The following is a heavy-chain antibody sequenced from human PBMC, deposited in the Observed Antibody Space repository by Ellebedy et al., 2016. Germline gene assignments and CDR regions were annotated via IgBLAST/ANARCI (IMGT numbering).Heavy chain of an antibody. J-gene: IGHJ4*02. CDR2: IYTSGST. CDR3: ARGSTVVTVNFDY. V-gene: IGHV4-61*02. D-gene: IGHD4-23*01. Sequence: SETLSLXXTVSGGSISSGSYYWSWIRQPAGKGLEWIGRIYTSGSTNYNPSLKSRVTMSVDTSKNQFSLKLSSVTAADTAVYYCARGSTVVTVNFDYWGQGTLVTVSS. CDR1: GGSISSGSYY.